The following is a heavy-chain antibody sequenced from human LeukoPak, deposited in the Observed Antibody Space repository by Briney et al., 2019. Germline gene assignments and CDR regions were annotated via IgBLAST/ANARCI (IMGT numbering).Heavy chain of an antibody. Sequence: PSETLSLTCTVSGYSISSGYYWGWIGQPPGKGLEWIGSIYHSGSTNYNPSLKSRVTILVDTSKNQFSLKLSSVTAADTAVYFCARDWGVEGRPGYMDVWGKGTTVTVSS. D-gene: IGHD6-6*01. CDR1: GYSISSGYY. V-gene: IGHV4-38-2*02. CDR2: IYHSGST. CDR3: ARDWGVEGRPGYMDV. J-gene: IGHJ6*03.